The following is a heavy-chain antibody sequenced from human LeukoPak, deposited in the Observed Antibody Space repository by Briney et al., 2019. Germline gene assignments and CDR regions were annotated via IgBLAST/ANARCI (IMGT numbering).Heavy chain of an antibody. V-gene: IGHV3-7*03. CDR1: GLSFNTYW. CDR2: IKRDGSGK. D-gene: IGHD6-19*01. Sequence: PGGSLRLSCAASGLSFNTYWMSWVRQAPGKGLEWVANIKRDGSGKYYVDSVKGRFTISRDNTNSSLYLQMNSLRAEDTAVYYCATQYSSGWYHYWGQGTLVTVSS. CDR3: ATQYSSGWYHY. J-gene: IGHJ4*01.